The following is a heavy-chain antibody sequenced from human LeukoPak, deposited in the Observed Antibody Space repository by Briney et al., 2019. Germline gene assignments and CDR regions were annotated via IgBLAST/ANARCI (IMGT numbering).Heavy chain of an antibody. CDR3: AKDRASGSGSYSYRGFDY. CDR1: GFTFSNYA. CDR2: ISGSGDYT. V-gene: IGHV3-23*01. J-gene: IGHJ4*02. D-gene: IGHD6-19*01. Sequence: GGSLRLSCAASGFTFSNYAMSWVRQALGRGLEWVSAISGSGDYTNYADSVKGRFTISRDNSKNTLYLQMNSLRAEDTAVYYCAKDRASGSGSYSYRGFDYWGQGTLVTVSS.